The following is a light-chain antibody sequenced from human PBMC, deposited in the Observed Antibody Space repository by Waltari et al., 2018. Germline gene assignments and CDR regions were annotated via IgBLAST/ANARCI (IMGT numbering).Light chain of an antibody. Sequence: QSALTQPASVSGSPGQSITISCTGTSNDVGGYNYVSWYQQHPGKAPKLMIYDVSKRPSGFSNRVSGSKSGNTASLTISGLQAEDEADYCCSSYTSISTWVFGGGTELTVL. J-gene: IGLJ3*02. CDR3: SSYTSISTWV. CDR2: DVS. V-gene: IGLV2-14*03. CDR1: SNDVGGYNY.